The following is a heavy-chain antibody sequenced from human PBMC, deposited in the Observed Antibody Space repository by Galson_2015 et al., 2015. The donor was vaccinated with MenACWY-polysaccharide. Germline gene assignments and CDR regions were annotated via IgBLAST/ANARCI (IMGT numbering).Heavy chain of an antibody. V-gene: IGHV1-3*01. Sequence: SVKVSCKASGYIFTNYAIHWVRQAPGQSFEWMGWISAGNGRTEYSQKFQGRVTITRDTSASTAYMEVSSLRSEDTAVYYCARDSENLDYWGQGTLGTVSS. CDR2: ISAGNGRT. CDR3: ARDSENLDY. J-gene: IGHJ4*02. CDR1: GYIFTNYA. D-gene: IGHD6-19*01.